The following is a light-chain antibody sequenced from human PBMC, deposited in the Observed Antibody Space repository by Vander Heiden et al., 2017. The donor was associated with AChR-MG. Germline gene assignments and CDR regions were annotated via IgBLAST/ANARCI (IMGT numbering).Light chain of an antibody. Sequence: QSVLTQRPSVSGAPGQWVTISCTGSSSNIGAGYDVHWYQQLPGTAPKLLIYDNTNRPSGVPDRFSGSKSGTSASLAITGLQAEDEADYYCQSYDSSLSGWVFGGGTKLTVL. CDR3: QSYDSSLSGWV. J-gene: IGLJ3*02. V-gene: IGLV1-40*01. CDR1: SSNIGAGYD. CDR2: DNT.